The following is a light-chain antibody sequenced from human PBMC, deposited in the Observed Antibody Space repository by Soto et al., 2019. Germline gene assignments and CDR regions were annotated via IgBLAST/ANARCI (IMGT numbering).Light chain of an antibody. J-gene: IGKJ4*01. CDR1: QSISSW. CDR2: KAS. V-gene: IGKV1-5*03. CDR3: QQYNSYSGLT. Sequence: DIQMTQSPSTLSASVGDRVTITCRASQSISSWLAWYQQKPGKAPKLLIYKASSLESGVPSRFSGSGSGTEFSLTISSLQPADFATYYCQQYNSYSGLTFGGGTKVESK.